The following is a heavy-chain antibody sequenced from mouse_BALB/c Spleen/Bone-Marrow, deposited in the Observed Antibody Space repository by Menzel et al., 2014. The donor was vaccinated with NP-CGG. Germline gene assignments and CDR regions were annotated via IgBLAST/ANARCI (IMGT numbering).Heavy chain of an antibody. J-gene: IGHJ4*01. CDR2: INPGSGGT. CDR3: ARSRGNLYAMDY. D-gene: IGHD2-1*01. V-gene: IGHV1-54*03. Sequence: VMLVESGAELVRPGTSVKVSCKASGYALTNYLIEWAKQRPGQGLEWIGVINPGSGGTNYNEKFKGKATLTADKSSSTAYMQLSSLTSDDSAVYFCARSRGNLYAMDYWGQGTSVTVSS. CDR1: GYALTNYL.